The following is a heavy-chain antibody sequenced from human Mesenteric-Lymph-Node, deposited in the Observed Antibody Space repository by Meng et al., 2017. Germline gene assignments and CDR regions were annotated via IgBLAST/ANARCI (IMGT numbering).Heavy chain of an antibody. CDR1: GFTFGDYA. V-gene: IGHV3-49*03. J-gene: IGHJ4*02. CDR3: TRGVAFQQLVLNFDY. CDR2: IRSKAYGGTT. D-gene: IGHD6-13*01. Sequence: GESLKISCTASGFTFGDYAMSWFRQAPGKGLEWVGFIRSKAYGGTTEYAASVKGRFTISRDDSKSIAYLQMNSLKTEDTAVYYCTRGVAFQQLVLNFDYWGQGTLVTVSS.